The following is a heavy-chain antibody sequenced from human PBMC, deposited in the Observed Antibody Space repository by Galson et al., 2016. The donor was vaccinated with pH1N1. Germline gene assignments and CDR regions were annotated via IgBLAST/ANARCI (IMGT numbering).Heavy chain of an antibody. CDR1: GFTSSNFA. CDR2: ISGSGEST. Sequence: SLRLSCAASGFTSSNFAMSWVRQAPGKGLEWVSAISGSGESTYYADSVKGRFTISRDNPKNTLYLQLNSLRAGDTAVYYCLKYDSSGFYYGRLIDWGQGTLVIVSS. D-gene: IGHD3-22*01. CDR3: LKYDSSGFYYGRLID. V-gene: IGHV3-23*01. J-gene: IGHJ4*02.